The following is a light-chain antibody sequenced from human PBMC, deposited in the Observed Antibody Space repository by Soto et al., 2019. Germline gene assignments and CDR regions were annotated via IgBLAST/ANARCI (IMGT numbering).Light chain of an antibody. V-gene: IGKV3-11*01. Sequence: PCERATLSCRASRSVSSSYLAWYQQKPGQAPRLLIYEASNRATGIPARFSGSGSGADFTLTISSLEPEDFALYYCQQHINWPLTFGGGTKVDIK. J-gene: IGKJ4*01. CDR1: RSVSSSY. CDR2: EAS. CDR3: QQHINWPLT.